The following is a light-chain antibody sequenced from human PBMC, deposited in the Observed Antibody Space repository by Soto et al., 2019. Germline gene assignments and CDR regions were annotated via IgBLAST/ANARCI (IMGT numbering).Light chain of an antibody. CDR2: KAS. Sequence: DIQMTQSPSTLSVSVGDRVTITCRASQTISSWLAWYQQKPGKAPKLLIYKASTLKSGVPSRFSGSGSGTEFTLTISNLQPEDFATYYCLQHNSFPRTFGQGTKVDIK. CDR1: QTISSW. V-gene: IGKV1-5*03. J-gene: IGKJ1*01. CDR3: LQHNSFPRT.